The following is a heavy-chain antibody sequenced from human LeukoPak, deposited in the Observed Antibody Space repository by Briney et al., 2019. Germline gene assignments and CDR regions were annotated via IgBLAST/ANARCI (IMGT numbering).Heavy chain of an antibody. CDR1: GFSLSTSGVG. V-gene: IGHV2-5*02. CDR3: ANRRGTSGWSEGYFDY. J-gene: IGHJ4*02. Sequence: SGPTLVNPTQTLTLTCTFSGFSLSTSGVGVGWIRQPPGKAPEWLALTYWDDDKRYSPSLKSRLTITKDTSKNQVVLTMTNVDPLDTATYYCANRRGTSGWSEGYFDYWGQGTLVTVSS. D-gene: IGHD6-19*01. CDR2: TYWDDDK.